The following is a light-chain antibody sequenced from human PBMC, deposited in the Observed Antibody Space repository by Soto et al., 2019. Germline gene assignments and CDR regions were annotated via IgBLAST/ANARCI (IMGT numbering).Light chain of an antibody. Sequence: DSQMTQSRSTLSASVGDRVTITCRASPSIDNWLAWYQQKPGKAPKLLIYAASTLETGVPSRFSGSGSGTEFTLTIKSLQPDDFATYYCQQFSSYSTFGQGTKVDIK. J-gene: IGKJ1*01. CDR3: QQFSSYST. CDR1: PSIDNW. CDR2: AAS. V-gene: IGKV1-5*01.